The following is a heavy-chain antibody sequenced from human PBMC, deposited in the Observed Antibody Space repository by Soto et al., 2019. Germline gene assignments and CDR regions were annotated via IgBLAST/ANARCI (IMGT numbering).Heavy chain of an antibody. D-gene: IGHD6-13*01. Sequence: QVQLVQSGAEVKRPGSSVKVSCKASGGTFSSYSVSWVRQAPGQGLEWMGRIIPLLGTADYAQKFQGRVTVTADKSSSTAYMELSSLRSEDTAGYYVASSSSWFGDYYYYMGVWGKGTTVTVSS. V-gene: IGHV1-69*08. CDR3: ASSSSWFGDYYYYMGV. J-gene: IGHJ6*03. CDR2: IIPLLGTA. CDR1: GGTFSSYS.